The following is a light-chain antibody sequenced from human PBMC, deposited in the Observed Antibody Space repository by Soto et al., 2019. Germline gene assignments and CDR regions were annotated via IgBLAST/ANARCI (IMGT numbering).Light chain of an antibody. V-gene: IGKV3-15*01. CDR3: QQYNNWPPIT. J-gene: IGKJ4*01. Sequence: EIVMTQSPATLSVSPGERATLSCRASQGVSSNLAWYQQKPGQAPRLLICGASTRATGIPARFSGSGSGTDFTLTISSLQSEDFAVYYCQQYNNWPPITFGGGTKVDIK. CDR2: GAS. CDR1: QGVSSN.